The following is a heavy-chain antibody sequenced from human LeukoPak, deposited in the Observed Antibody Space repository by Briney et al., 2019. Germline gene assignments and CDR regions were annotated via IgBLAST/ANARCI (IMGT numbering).Heavy chain of an antibody. CDR2: IYYSGST. J-gene: IGHJ6*02. Sequence: SETLSLTCTVSGGSISSSSYYWGWIRQPPGKGLEWIGSIYYSGSTYYNPSLKSRVTISVDTSKNQFSLKLSSVTAADTAVYYCARCSLFGVVRRRDYYYYGMDVWGQGTTVTVPS. CDR1: GGSISSSSYY. V-gene: IGHV4-39*01. D-gene: IGHD3-3*01. CDR3: ARCSLFGVVRRRDYYYYGMDV.